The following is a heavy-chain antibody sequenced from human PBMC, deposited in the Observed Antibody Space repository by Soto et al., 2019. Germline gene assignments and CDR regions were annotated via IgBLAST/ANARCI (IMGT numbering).Heavy chain of an antibody. V-gene: IGHV3-30-3*01. Sequence: QVQLVESGGGVVQPGRSLRLSCAVSGFIFSTYTMHWVRQAPGKGLEWVAVISYDGSNKYYTDSVKGRFTISRDDSKNTLYLQMNSLRPEDTAVYYCARDLSGNYEDYWGQGTLVTVSS. D-gene: IGHD3-3*01. CDR1: GFIFSTYT. J-gene: IGHJ4*02. CDR3: ARDLSGNYEDY. CDR2: ISYDGSNK.